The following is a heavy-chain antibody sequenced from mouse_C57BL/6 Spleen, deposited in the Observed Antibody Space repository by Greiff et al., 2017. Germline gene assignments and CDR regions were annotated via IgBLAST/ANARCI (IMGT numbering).Heavy chain of an antibody. V-gene: IGHV3-6*01. J-gene: IGHJ3*01. CDR1: GYSITSGYY. D-gene: IGHD3-2*02. Sequence: EVKLQESGPGLVKPSQSLSLTCSVTGYSITSGYYWNWIRQFPGNKLEWMGYISYDGSNNYNPSLKNRISITRDTSKNQFFLKLNSVTTEDTATYYCARDRSSGYEWFAYWGQGTLVTVSA. CDR3: ARDRSSGYEWFAY. CDR2: ISYDGSN.